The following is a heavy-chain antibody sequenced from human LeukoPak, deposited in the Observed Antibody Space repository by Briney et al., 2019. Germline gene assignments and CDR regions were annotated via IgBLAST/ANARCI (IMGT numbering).Heavy chain of an antibody. CDR1: GFTFSSYA. D-gene: IGHD4-11*01. Sequence: PGGSLRLSCAASGFTFSSYAMSWVRQAPGKGLEWVSAISGSGGSTYYADSVKGRFTISRDNSKNTLYLQMNSLRAEDTAVYYCAKDIRSNYARGDNWFDPWGQGTLVTVSS. CDR3: AKDIRSNYARGDNWFDP. V-gene: IGHV3-23*01. CDR2: ISGSGGST. J-gene: IGHJ5*02.